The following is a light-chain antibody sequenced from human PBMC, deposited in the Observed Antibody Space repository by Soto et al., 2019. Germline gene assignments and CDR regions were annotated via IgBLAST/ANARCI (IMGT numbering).Light chain of an antibody. J-gene: IGKJ1*01. Sequence: ETVLTQSPGTLSLSPGERATLSCRASQTVNGNSLGWYQQKPGQAPRLLIYDTSSRATGIPDRFSGSGSGTDFTLTISRLEPEDFAVYYCQQCGSLPGTFGQGTGVDIK. CDR2: DTS. V-gene: IGKV3-20*01. CDR1: QTVNGNS. CDR3: QQCGSLPGT.